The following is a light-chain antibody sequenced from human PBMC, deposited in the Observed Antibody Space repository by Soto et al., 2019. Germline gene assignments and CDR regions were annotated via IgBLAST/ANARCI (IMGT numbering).Light chain of an antibody. CDR3: QQRSNWPPEYT. J-gene: IGKJ2*01. V-gene: IGKV3-11*01. CDR1: QSVSNY. CDR2: DVS. Sequence: EIVLTQSPATLSLSPGERATLSCRASQSVSNYLAWYQQKPGQAPRLLIYDVSNRATGIPARFSGSGSGTDFTLTISSLEPEDFAVYYCQQRSNWPPEYTFGRGTKLEIK.